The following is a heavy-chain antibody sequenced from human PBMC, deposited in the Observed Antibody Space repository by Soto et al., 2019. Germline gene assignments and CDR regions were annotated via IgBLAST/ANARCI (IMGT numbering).Heavy chain of an antibody. V-gene: IGHV3-33*01. CDR3: ARDEEDRYNYSPY. CDR1: GFTFSSYG. Sequence: GGSLRLSCAASGFTFSSYGMHWVRQAPGKGLEWVAVLWYDGSNKYYANSVKGRFTISREHSKNTLYLQMNSLRAEDTAVYYCARDEEDRYNYSPYWGQGTLVTVSS. J-gene: IGHJ4*02. D-gene: IGHD1-1*01. CDR2: LWYDGSNK.